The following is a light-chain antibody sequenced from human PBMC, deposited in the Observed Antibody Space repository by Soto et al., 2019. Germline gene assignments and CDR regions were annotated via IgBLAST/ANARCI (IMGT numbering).Light chain of an antibody. CDR2: AAS. Sequence: IQMTQSPSSLSASFGARITITFRASQGIDSSFAWYQQKPGKAPKLLIYAASSLQSGVPSRFSGSVSGTDFTLTISSLQPEDFATYYCQQSYSTPRTFGQGTKVDI. V-gene: IGKV1-39*01. CDR1: QGIDSS. CDR3: QQSYSTPRT. J-gene: IGKJ1*01.